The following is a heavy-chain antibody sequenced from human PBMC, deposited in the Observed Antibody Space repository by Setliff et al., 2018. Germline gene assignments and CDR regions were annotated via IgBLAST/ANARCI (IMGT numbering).Heavy chain of an antibody. J-gene: IGHJ3*02. CDR1: GFPFSIHS. CDR3: ARSAANGGHDPFDI. D-gene: IGHD6-25*01. Sequence: AGGSLRLSCAASGFPFSIHSMHWVRQAPGKGLEWVSSISDSSFHIYYRDSVKGRFTISRDNARNSLYLQMNSLRADDTAVYYCARSAANGGHDPFDIWGQGTMVTVSS. CDR2: ISDSSFHI. V-gene: IGHV3-21*01.